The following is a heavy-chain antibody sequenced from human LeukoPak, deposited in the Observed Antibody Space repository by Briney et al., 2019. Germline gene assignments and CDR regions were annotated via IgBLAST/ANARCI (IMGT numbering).Heavy chain of an antibody. CDR1: GFTFTNAW. CDR2: IKSKGGGETT. V-gene: IGHV3-15*01. D-gene: IGHD3-10*01. Sequence: GGSLRLSCAASGFTFTNAWMTWVRQAPGKGLEWVGRIKSKGGGETTDYAAPVKGRFTMSRDYSKATLYLQMNSLKAEDTAVYYCATDLGLTMIRGVIVHWGQGALVTVSS. J-gene: IGHJ4*02. CDR3: ATDLGLTMIRGVIVH.